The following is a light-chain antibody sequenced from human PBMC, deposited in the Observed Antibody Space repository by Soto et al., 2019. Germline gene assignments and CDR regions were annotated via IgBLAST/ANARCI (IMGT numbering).Light chain of an antibody. CDR1: QSVRRY. CDR2: DAS. J-gene: IGKJ5*01. V-gene: IGKV3-11*01. Sequence: EIVLTQSPATMSLSPGERATLSCRASQSVRRYLAWYQQKPGQAPRLLIYDASNKATGIPARFSGSGSGTDFTLTISSLEPEDFTVDDCQQRSNWPPITFGQVKRLEIK. CDR3: QQRSNWPPIT.